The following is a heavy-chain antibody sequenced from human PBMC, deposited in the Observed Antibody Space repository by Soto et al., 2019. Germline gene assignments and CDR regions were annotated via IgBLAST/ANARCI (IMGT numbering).Heavy chain of an antibody. CDR3: AHRGYYSDSSGPYYFDY. Sequence: QITLKESGPTLVKPTQTLTLTCTFSGFSLSTSGVGVGWIRQPPGKALEWLALIYWDDDKRYSPSLKSRLTITKDTYKNQVVLTMTNMDPVDTATYYCAHRGYYSDSSGPYYFDYWGQGTLFTVSA. CDR1: GFSLSTSGVG. CDR2: IYWDDDK. J-gene: IGHJ4*02. D-gene: IGHD3-22*01. V-gene: IGHV2-5*02.